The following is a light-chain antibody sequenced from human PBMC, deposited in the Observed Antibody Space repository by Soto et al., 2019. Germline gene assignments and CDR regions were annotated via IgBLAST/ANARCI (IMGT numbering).Light chain of an antibody. CDR1: QRVSSSR. CDR2: DAS. J-gene: IGKJ5*01. V-gene: IGKV3-20*01. Sequence: EIVLTQSPGTLSLSPGERATLSCRARQRVSSSRLGWYRQKPGQSPSLLIYDASGRLTDSPDRFSGSGSGTDFTLTISTLEPEDFGGYYCQQHRSPPITFGHGTRLAIK. CDR3: QQHRSPPIT.